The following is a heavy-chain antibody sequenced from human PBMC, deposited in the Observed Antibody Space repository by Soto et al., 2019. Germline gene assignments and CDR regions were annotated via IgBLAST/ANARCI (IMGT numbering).Heavy chain of an antibody. Sequence: ASLKVSCKASGYTFTGYYMHWVRQTPGQGLEWMGWINPNSGGTNYAQKFQGWVTMTRDTSISTAYMELSRLRSDDTAVYYCERWMVAATLGGMDVWGQGTTVTVSS. CDR2: INPNSGGT. CDR1: GYTFTGYY. CDR3: ERWMVAATLGGMDV. J-gene: IGHJ6*02. D-gene: IGHD2-15*01. V-gene: IGHV1-2*04.